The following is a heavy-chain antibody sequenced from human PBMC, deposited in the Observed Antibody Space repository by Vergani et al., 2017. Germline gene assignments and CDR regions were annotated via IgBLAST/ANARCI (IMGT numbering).Heavy chain of an antibody. J-gene: IGHJ5*02. CDR1: GGSISSGSYY. V-gene: IGHV4-61*02. CDR2: IYTSGST. CDR3: ARDHGQYQLLFSLEYWFDP. D-gene: IGHD2-2*01. Sequence: QVQLQESGPGLVKPSQTLSLTCTVSGGSISSGSYYWSWIRQPAGKGLEWIGRIYTSGSTNYNPSLKSRVTMSVDTSKNQFSLKLSSVTAADTAVYYCARDHGQYQLLFSLEYWFDPWGQGTLVTVSS.